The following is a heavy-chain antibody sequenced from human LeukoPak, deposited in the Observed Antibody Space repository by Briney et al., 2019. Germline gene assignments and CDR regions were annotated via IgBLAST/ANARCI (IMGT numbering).Heavy chain of an antibody. CDR3: GRRLFIDGWYKT. Sequence: PSETLSLTCTVSGGSISSYYWSWIRQPPGKGLEWIGYIYYSGSTNYNPSLKSRVIISRDTSKNEVSLKLTSVTAADTAVYFCGRRLFIDGWYKTWGQGTLVSVST. CDR2: IYYSGST. J-gene: IGHJ5*02. CDR1: GGSISSYY. D-gene: IGHD1-1*01. V-gene: IGHV4-59*12.